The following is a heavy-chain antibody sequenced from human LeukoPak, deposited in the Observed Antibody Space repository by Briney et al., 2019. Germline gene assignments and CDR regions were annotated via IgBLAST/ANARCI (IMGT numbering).Heavy chain of an antibody. V-gene: IGHV3-48*01. D-gene: IGHD2/OR15-2a*01. Sequence: PGGSLRLSCAASGFSFSGINWVRQAPGKGLEWVSYISGDGNAKHYTDSVKGRFTISRDNAKNALYLQMNSLRAEDTAVYFCARDYVYAFDYWGQGTLVTVSS. CDR3: ARDYVYAFDY. CDR2: ISGDGNAK. J-gene: IGHJ4*02. CDR1: GFSFSG.